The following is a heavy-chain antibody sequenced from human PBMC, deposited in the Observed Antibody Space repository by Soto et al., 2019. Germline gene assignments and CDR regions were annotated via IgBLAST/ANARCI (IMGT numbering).Heavy chain of an antibody. D-gene: IGHD2-2*01. CDR3: TREVAYTSPPYYYFYAMDV. V-gene: IGHV3-49*04. CDR1: GFTFRDYA. J-gene: IGHJ6*01. Sequence: PGGSLRLSCKGSGFTFRDYAISWVRQAPGKGLQWVGFMRAKAFGGTTEYATFVKGRFTISRDDSKSVAYLQMNSLETEDTAVYYCTREVAYTSPPYYYFYAMDVWGQGTRVTVSS. CDR2: MRAKAFGGTT.